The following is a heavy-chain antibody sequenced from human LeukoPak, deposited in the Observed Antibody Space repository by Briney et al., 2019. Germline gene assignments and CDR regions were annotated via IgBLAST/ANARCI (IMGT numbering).Heavy chain of an antibody. CDR2: INPSDGRT. V-gene: IGHV1-46*01. J-gene: IGHJ5*02. D-gene: IGHD3-22*01. CDR3: VRGPHARRWDSSGYPGGFDP. CDR1: GYTFTNYY. Sequence: GTSVKVSCKASGYTFTNYYIHWVRQAPGQGLEWMGIINPSDGRTGYAQKFQGRVTMTRDMSTSTVYMDLSSLRSEDTAVYYCVRGPHARRWDSSGYPGGFDPWGQGTLVTVSS.